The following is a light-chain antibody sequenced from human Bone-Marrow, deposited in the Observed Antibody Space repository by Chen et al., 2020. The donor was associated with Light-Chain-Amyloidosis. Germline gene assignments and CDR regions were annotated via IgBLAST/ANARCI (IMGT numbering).Light chain of an antibody. CDR3: QVWDRSSDRPV. CDR1: NIGSTS. CDR2: DDS. J-gene: IGLJ3*02. Sequence: SYVLTHPSSVSGAPGQTATIACGGNNIGSTSVHWYQQTQGQAPLLVVYDDSDRPSGIPERLSGSNSGNTATLTISRVEAGDEADYYCQVWDRSSDRPVFGGGTKLTVL. V-gene: IGLV3-21*02.